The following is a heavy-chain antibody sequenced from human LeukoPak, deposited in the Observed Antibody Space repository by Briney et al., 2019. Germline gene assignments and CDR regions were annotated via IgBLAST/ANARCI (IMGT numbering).Heavy chain of an antibody. J-gene: IGHJ6*03. V-gene: IGHV4-34*01. CDR2: INHSGST. CDR1: GFTFSSYG. Sequence: GSLRLSCAASGFTFSSYGMHWVRQAPGKGLEWVGEINHSGSTNYNPSLKSRVTISVDTSKNQFSLKLSSMTAADTAVDYCARKRYYDFWSGHLSYYMDVWGKGTTVTVSS. CDR3: ARKRYYDFWSGHLSYYMDV. D-gene: IGHD3-3*01.